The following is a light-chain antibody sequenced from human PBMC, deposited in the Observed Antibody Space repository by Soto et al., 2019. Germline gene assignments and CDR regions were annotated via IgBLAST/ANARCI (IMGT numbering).Light chain of an antibody. Sequence: DVVLTQSPLSLPVTLGQPASISCRSSQSLVSSDGNTYLNWFQQRQGQSPRRLIYKVSNRDSGVPDRFSGSVSGTDFTLKISRVEAEDVGVYYCMQGTHWPPYTFGQGTKLEIE. J-gene: IGKJ2*01. V-gene: IGKV2-30*01. CDR3: MQGTHWPPYT. CDR2: KVS. CDR1: QSLVSSDGNTY.